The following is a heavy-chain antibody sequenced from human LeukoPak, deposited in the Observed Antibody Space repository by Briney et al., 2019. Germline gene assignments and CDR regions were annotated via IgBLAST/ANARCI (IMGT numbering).Heavy chain of an antibody. CDR3: ARDRPNYYDSSGYLLLGGWFDP. J-gene: IGHJ5*02. Sequence: SETLSLTCTVSGGSISSYYWSWIRQPAGKGLEWTGRIYTSGSTNYNPSLKSRVTMSVDTSKNQFSLKLSSVTAADTAVYYCARDRPNYYDSSGYLLLGGWFDPWGQGTLVTVSS. CDR1: GGSISSYY. CDR2: IYTSGST. D-gene: IGHD3-22*01. V-gene: IGHV4-4*07.